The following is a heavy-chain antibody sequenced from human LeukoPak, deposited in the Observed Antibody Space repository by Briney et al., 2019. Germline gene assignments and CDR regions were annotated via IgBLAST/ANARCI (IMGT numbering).Heavy chain of an antibody. D-gene: IGHD3-3*01. J-gene: IGHJ6*02. Sequence: ASVKVSCKASGYTFTSYYVHWVRQAPGQGLEWMGIINPSGGSTSYAQKFQGRVTMTRDTSTSTVYMELSSLRSEDTAVYYCARDEYDFWSGYSERYGMDVWGQGTTVTVSS. CDR1: GYTFTSYY. CDR3: ARDEYDFWSGYSERYGMDV. V-gene: IGHV1-46*01. CDR2: INPSGGST.